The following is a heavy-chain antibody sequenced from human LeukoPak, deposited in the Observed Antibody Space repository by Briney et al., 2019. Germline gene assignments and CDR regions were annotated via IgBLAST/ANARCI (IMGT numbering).Heavy chain of an antibody. Sequence: QPGRSLRLSCAASGFTFSSYAMHWVRRAPGKGLEWVAVISYDGSNKYYADSVKGRFTISRDNSKNTLYLQMNSLRAEDTAVYYCARDIAEISAYWGQGTLVTVSS. CDR2: ISYDGSNK. D-gene: IGHD2-15*01. CDR3: ARDIAEISAY. J-gene: IGHJ4*02. CDR1: GFTFSSYA. V-gene: IGHV3-30-3*01.